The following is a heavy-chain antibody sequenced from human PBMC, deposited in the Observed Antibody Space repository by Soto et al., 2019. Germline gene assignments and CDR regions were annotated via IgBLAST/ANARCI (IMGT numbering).Heavy chain of an antibody. D-gene: IGHD1-20*01. CDR1: GGSISSSHW. Sequence: QVQLQESGPGLVKPSGTLSLTCAVSGGSISSSHWWTWVRQSPGKGLEYIGEISHSGTSNSNPSLNEPVTPSMDKSKDHFSLPLTSVTPPDTAVYYCARVVLTITRGAFDAWGQGTLVIVSS. CDR2: ISHSGTS. CDR3: ARVVLTITRGAFDA. J-gene: IGHJ3*01. V-gene: IGHV4-4*02.